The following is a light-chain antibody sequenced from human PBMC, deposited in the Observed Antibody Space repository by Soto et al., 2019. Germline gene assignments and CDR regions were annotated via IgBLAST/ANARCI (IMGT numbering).Light chain of an antibody. CDR1: QSASSTK. Sequence: EIVLTQSPGTLSLSPGERATLSCRASQSASSTKLAWYQQKPGQAPRLLIYGASTRATGIPARFSGSGSGTDFTLTISSLEPEDFAVYYCQQRSNWRITFGQGTRLEIK. V-gene: IGKV3D-20*02. CDR2: GAS. CDR3: QQRSNWRIT. J-gene: IGKJ5*01.